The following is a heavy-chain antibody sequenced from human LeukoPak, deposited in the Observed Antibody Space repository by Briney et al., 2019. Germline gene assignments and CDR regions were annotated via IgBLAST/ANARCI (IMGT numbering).Heavy chain of an antibody. CDR3: TRGTRGDYDEGPFDY. J-gene: IGHJ4*02. V-gene: IGHV3-7*01. CDR1: GFTFSSYW. D-gene: IGHD4-17*01. Sequence: GGSLRLSCAASGFTFSSYWMSWVRQAPGKGLEWVANIKQDGSEKYNVDSVKGRFTISRDNAKNSLYLQMNSLRAEDTAVYYCTRGTRGDYDEGPFDYWGQGTLVTVSS. CDR2: IKQDGSEK.